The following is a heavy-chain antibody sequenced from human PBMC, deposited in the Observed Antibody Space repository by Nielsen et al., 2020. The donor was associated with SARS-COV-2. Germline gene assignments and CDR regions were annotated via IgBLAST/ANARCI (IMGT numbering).Heavy chain of an antibody. CDR1: GFTFSTYN. J-gene: IGHJ5*02. CDR2: ISSSSSYI. D-gene: IGHD3-10*01. Sequence: GGSLRLSCAASGFTFSTYNMNWVRQAPGKGLEWVSSISSSSSYIYYADSVKGRFTISRDNAKNSLYLQMNSLRAEDTAVYYCARDLVRGGGWFDPWGQGTLVTVSS. V-gene: IGHV3-21*01. CDR3: ARDLVRGGGWFDP.